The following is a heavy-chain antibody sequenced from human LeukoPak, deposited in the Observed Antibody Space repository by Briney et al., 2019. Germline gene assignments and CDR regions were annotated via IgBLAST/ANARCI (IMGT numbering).Heavy chain of an antibody. Sequence: GASVKVSCKVSGYTLTELSMHWVRQAPGKGLEWMGGFDPEDGETIYAQKFQGRVTMTEDTSTDTAYMELSSLRSEDTAVYYCARGGYCSSTSCYNPDYWGQGTLVTVSS. V-gene: IGHV1-24*01. CDR1: GYTLTELS. D-gene: IGHD2-2*02. J-gene: IGHJ4*02. CDR3: ARGGYCSSTSCYNPDY. CDR2: FDPEDGET.